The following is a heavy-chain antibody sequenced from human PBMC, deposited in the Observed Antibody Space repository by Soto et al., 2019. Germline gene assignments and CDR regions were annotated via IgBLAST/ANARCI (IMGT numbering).Heavy chain of an antibody. CDR3: AKDSSVTAAGSGGWFDP. Sequence: QVQLVESGGGVVQPGRSLGLSCAASGFDFNTYGLHWVRQAPGKGLEWVAAISFDGGNQYYADSVKGRFTISRDKSNSTLYLQMNSLGAEDTATYFCAKDSSVTAAGSGGWFDPWGPGTLVIVSS. CDR2: ISFDGGNQ. D-gene: IGHD6-13*01. J-gene: IGHJ5*02. CDR1: GFDFNTYG. V-gene: IGHV3-30*18.